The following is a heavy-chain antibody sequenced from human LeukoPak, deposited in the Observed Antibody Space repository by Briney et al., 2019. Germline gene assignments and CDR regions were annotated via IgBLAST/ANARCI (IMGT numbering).Heavy chain of an antibody. CDR3: AREAGGSYYYDSRGAFDI. CDR2: ISSSGSTI. V-gene: IGHV3-48*03. J-gene: IGHJ3*02. CDR1: GFTFSSYE. D-gene: IGHD3-22*01. Sequence: GGSLRLSCAASGFTFSSYEMNWVRQAPGKGLEWVSYISSSGSTIYYADSVKGRFTISRDNAKNSLYLQMNSLRAEDTAVYYCAREAGGSYYYDSRGAFDIWGQGTMVTVS.